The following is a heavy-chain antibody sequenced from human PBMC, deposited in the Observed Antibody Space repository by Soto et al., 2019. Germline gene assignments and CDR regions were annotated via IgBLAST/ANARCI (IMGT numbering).Heavy chain of an antibody. CDR2: IYYSGST. J-gene: IGHJ4*02. D-gene: IGHD6-13*01. Sequence: SETLSLTCTVSGGSISSGGYYWSWIRQHPGKGLEWIGYIYYSGSTYYNQSLKSRVTISVDTSKNQFSLKLSSVTAADTAVYYCARVTNYSSSWYWFDYWGQGTLVTVSS. CDR3: ARVTNYSSSWYWFDY. V-gene: IGHV4-31*03. CDR1: GGSISSGGYY.